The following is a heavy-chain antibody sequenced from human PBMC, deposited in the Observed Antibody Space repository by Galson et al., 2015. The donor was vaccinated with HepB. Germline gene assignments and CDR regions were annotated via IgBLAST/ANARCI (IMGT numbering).Heavy chain of an antibody. D-gene: IGHD3-16*01. CDR3: ATGAYPSTLMPGGWTAP. CDR2: ISNGGRNT. CDR1: GFSFSVSG. J-gene: IGHJ5*02. V-gene: IGHV3-30*03. Sequence: SLRLSCAASGFSFSVSGLHWVRQAPGKGLEWVAAISNGGRNTDFADSVKGRFAISRDNSKNTFYLQMNSLRPEDTAVYFCATGAYPSTLMPGGWTAPWRPGAPVT.